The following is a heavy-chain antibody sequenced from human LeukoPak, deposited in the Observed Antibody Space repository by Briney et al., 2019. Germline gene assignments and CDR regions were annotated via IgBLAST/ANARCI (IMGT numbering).Heavy chain of an antibody. Sequence: TGGSLRLSCTGAGFTFATYTFNWVRQAPGKGLVWVSRINPEATTTNYADSVKGRFTISRDNAKNTLYLQMNSLRVEDTAVYYCARGGLEPVDSWGQGTLVTVSS. CDR1: GFTFATYT. CDR2: INPEATTT. D-gene: IGHD3-16*01. CDR3: ARGGLEPVDS. J-gene: IGHJ4*02. V-gene: IGHV3-74*01.